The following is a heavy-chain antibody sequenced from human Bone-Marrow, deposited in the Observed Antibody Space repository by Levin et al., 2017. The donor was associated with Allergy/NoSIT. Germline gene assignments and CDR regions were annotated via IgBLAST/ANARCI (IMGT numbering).Heavy chain of an antibody. CDR3: ARERARILERAEIVYYYGMDV. J-gene: IGHJ6*02. Sequence: GESLKISCAASGFTFSSYAMHWVRQAPGKGLEWVAVISYDGSNKYYADSVKGRFTISRDNSKNTLYLQMNSLRAEDTAVYYCARERARILERAEIVYYYGMDVWGQGTTVTVSS. CDR2: ISYDGSNK. V-gene: IGHV3-30*04. CDR1: GFTFSSYA. D-gene: IGHD2-15*01.